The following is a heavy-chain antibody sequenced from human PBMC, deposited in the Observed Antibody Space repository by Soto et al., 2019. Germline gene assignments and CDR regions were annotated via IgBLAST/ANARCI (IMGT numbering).Heavy chain of an antibody. CDR2: LYHVDGS. D-gene: IGHD1-1*01. V-gene: IGHV3-53*01. Sequence: PGRSLRLSCAASGLTVSGKKYVAWVRQAPGKGLEWVSALYHVDGSFYSDSVKGRFTTSSDSSKTTVYLQMNDLRPADTAVYYCATWHEREHAYDVWGQGTTVTVSS. CDR1: GLTVSGKKY. CDR3: ATWHEREHAYDV. J-gene: IGHJ3*01.